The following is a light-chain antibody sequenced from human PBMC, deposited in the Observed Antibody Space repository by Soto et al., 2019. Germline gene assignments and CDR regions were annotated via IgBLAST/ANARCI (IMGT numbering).Light chain of an antibody. Sequence: DIVMTQSPDSLAVSLGERATINCKSSQSVLYSSNNRNYLAWYQQKPGQPPKLLFYWASTRESGVPDRFSGSGSGTDFTLTISSLQAEDVAVYYCQQYYSTPPTFGQGPKVEIK. CDR2: WAS. CDR1: QSVLYSSNNRNY. CDR3: QQYYSTPPT. V-gene: IGKV4-1*01. J-gene: IGKJ1*01.